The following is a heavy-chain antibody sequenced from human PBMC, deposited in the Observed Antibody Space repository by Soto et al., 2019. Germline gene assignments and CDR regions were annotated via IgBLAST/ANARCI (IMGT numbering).Heavy chain of an antibody. CDR1: GFTFSDYY. V-gene: IGHV3-11*06. Sequence: GSLRLSCAASGFTFSDYYMSWIRQAPEKGLEWVSYISSSSSYTNYADSVKGRFTISRDNAKNSLYLQMNSLRAEDTAVYYCARTPDCTNGVCSAGFDYWGQGTLVTVSS. CDR3: ARTPDCTNGVCSAGFDY. D-gene: IGHD2-8*01. J-gene: IGHJ4*02. CDR2: ISSSSSYT.